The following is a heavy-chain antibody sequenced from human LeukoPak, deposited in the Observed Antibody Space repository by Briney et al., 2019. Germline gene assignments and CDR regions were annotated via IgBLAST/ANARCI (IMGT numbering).Heavy chain of an antibody. Sequence: GGSLRLSCAASGFTFDDYSMHWVRQAPGKGLEWVSGISWNSGSICYAYSVKGRFTISRDNAKHSLYLQMNSLRAEETALYYCAQGRLDVWGQGTTVTVCS. CDR1: GFTFDDYS. CDR2: ISWNSGSI. V-gene: IGHV3-9*01. CDR3: AQGRLDV. J-gene: IGHJ6*01.